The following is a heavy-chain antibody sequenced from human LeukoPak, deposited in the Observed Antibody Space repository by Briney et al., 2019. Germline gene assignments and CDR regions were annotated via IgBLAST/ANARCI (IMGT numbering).Heavy chain of an antibody. CDR2: IRSKAHGGTT. CDR1: GFTFGDYA. Sequence: GRSLRLSCTASGFTFGDYAMSWFRQAPGEGLEWVGFIRSKAHGGTTEYAASVKGRFTISRDDSKSIAYLQMDSLKTEDKAVYYCTRAGRYCSGGSCYSFYWGQGTLVTVSS. J-gene: IGHJ4*02. CDR3: TRAGRYCSGGSCYSFY. D-gene: IGHD2-15*01. V-gene: IGHV3-49*03.